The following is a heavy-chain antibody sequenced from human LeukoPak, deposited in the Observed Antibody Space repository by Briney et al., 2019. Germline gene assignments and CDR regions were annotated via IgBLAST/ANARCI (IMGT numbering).Heavy chain of an antibody. Sequence: VGSLRLSCAASGFTFSSYSMNWVRQAPGKGLEWVSSISSSSSYIYYADSVKGRFTISRDNAKDSLYLQMTSLRDEDTAVYYCARVSGSYYFDYWGQGTLVTVSP. CDR2: ISSSSSYI. CDR3: ARVSGSYYFDY. CDR1: GFTFSSYS. J-gene: IGHJ4*02. V-gene: IGHV3-21*01. D-gene: IGHD3-10*01.